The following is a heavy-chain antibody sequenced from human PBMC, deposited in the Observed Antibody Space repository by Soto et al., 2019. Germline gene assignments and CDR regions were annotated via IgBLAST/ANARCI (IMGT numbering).Heavy chain of an antibody. J-gene: IGHJ4*02. V-gene: IGHV3-66*01. CDR3: ARGAPYYDFWSATDY. CDR1: GFTVSSNY. Sequence: GGSLRLSCAASGFTVSSNYMSWVRQAPGKGLEWVSVIYSGGSTYYADSVKGRFTISRDNSKNTLYLQMNSLRAEDTAVYYCARGAPYYDFWSATDYWGQGTLVTVSS. D-gene: IGHD3-3*01. CDR2: IYSGGST.